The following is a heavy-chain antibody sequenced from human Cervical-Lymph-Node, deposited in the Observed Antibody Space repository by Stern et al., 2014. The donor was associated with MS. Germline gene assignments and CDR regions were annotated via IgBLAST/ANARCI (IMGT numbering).Heavy chain of an antibody. D-gene: IGHD3-10*01. Sequence: QVQLVQSGAEVMQPGASVKVSCKASGYTFNVYYIHWVRQAPGQGLEWMGRIKPNSGATNHAQKFQGRVTMTRDTSISTAYMELSRLRSDDTAMYYCARDGEPYYYGAGTYVDYYYGMDVWGQGTTVTVSS. J-gene: IGHJ6*02. CDR2: IKPNSGAT. CDR1: GYTFNVYY. V-gene: IGHV1-2*06. CDR3: ARDGEPYYYGAGTYVDYYYGMDV.